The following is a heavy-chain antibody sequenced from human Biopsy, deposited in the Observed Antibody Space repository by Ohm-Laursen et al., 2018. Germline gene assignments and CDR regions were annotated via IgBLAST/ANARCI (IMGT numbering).Heavy chain of an antibody. CDR2: VYYSGIA. V-gene: IGHV4-59*01. D-gene: IGHD5-24*01. Sequence: SQTLSLTCTVSGCPFNSYYWSWIRQPPGKGLEWIGYVYYSGIAANYNPSLKGRVTISADTSKHQFSPRLTSATAADTAVYYCARGGFGLDGYNSPWGRGTLVIVSS. CDR1: GCPFNSYY. CDR3: ARGGFGLDGYNSP. J-gene: IGHJ5*02.